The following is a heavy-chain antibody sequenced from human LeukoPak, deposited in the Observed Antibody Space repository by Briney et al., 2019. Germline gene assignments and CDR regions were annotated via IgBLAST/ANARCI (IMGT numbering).Heavy chain of an antibody. D-gene: IGHD3-16*01. V-gene: IGHV3-9*01. CDR3: AKDSSPAWGDYGMDV. CDR2: ISWNSGSI. CDR1: GFTFYDYA. Sequence: GGSLRLSCAASGFTFYDYAMHWVRQAPGKGLEWVSGISWNSGSIGYADSVKGRFTISRDNAKNSLYLQMNSLRAEDTTLYYCAKDSSPAWGDYGMDVWGQGTTVTVSS. J-gene: IGHJ6*02.